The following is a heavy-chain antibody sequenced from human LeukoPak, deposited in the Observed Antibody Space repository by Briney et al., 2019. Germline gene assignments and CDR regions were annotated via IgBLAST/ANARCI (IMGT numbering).Heavy chain of an antibody. CDR3: ARSTSGSYFFDY. CDR1: GFTFSSYS. CDR2: TSRSSSYK. D-gene: IGHD1-26*01. J-gene: IGHJ4*02. Sequence: GGSLRLPCAASGFTFSSYSMNWVRQAPGKGLEWVSSTSRSSSYKYNADSVKGRFTISRDNAKNSLYLQMNSLTAEDTAVYYCARSTSGSYFFDYWGQGTLVTVSS. V-gene: IGHV3-21*01.